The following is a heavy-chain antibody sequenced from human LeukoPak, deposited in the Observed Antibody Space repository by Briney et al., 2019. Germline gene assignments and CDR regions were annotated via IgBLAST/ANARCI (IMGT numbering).Heavy chain of an antibody. V-gene: IGHV3-49*04. D-gene: IGHD1-26*01. Sequence: GGSLRLSCAATGLSVSSNFMSWVRQAPGKGLEWVGFIRSKAYGGTTEYAASVKGRFTISRDDSKSIAYLQMNSLKTEDTAVYYCTRGGERIVGALFDYWGQGTLVTVSS. J-gene: IGHJ4*02. CDR2: IRSKAYGGTT. CDR3: TRGGERIVGALFDY. CDR1: GLSVSSNF.